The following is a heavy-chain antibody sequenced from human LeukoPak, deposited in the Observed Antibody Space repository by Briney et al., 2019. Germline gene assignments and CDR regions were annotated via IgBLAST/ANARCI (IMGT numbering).Heavy chain of an antibody. CDR1: GYSFTSYW. V-gene: IGHV5-51*01. CDR2: IYPGDSDT. CDR3: ARAMTTVTSYDAFDI. J-gene: IGHJ3*02. D-gene: IGHD4-17*01. Sequence: GESLKISCKGSGYSFTSYWIGWVRQMPGKGLEWMGIIYPGDSDTRYSPSFQGQVTISADKSITTAYLQWSSLKASDTAMYYCARAMTTVTSYDAFDIWGQGTMVTVSS.